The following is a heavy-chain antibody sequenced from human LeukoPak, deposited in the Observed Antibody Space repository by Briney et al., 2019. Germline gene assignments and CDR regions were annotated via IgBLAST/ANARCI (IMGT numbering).Heavy chain of an antibody. CDR2: INHSGST. D-gene: IGHD3-10*01. CDR1: GGSFSGYY. Sequence: SETLSLTCAVYGGSFSGYYWSWIRQPPGKGLEWIGEINHSGSTNYNPSLKSRVTISVDTSKNQFSLKLSSVTAADTAVYYCARAPRITMVRGAKIHHPNDYWGQGTLVTVSS. V-gene: IGHV4-34*01. CDR3: ARAPRITMVRGAKIHHPNDY. J-gene: IGHJ4*02.